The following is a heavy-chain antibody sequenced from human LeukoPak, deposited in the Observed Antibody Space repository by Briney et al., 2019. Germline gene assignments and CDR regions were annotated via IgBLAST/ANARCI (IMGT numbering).Heavy chain of an antibody. Sequence: SETLSLTCTVSGGSISSYYWSWIRQPRGKGLEWIGYIYYSGSTNYNPSLKSRVTISVDTSKNQFSLKLSSVTAADTAVYYCARHSIWFGELDYYGMDVWGQGTTVTVSS. CDR2: IYYSGST. CDR3: ARHSIWFGELDYYGMDV. J-gene: IGHJ6*02. V-gene: IGHV4-59*08. CDR1: GGSISSYY. D-gene: IGHD3-10*01.